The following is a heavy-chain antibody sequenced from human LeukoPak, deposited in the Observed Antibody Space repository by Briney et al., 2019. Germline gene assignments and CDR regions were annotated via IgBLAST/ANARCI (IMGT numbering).Heavy chain of an antibody. D-gene: IGHD3-10*01. CDR1: GFTFDDYA. V-gene: IGHV3-9*01. J-gene: IGHJ4*02. CDR2: ISWNSGSI. Sequence: GGSLRLSCAASGFTFDDYAMHWVRQAPGKGLEWVSGISWNSGSIGYADSVKGRFTISRDNAKNSLYLQMNSLRAEDTALYYCAKGAPITMVRGVKGPFDYWGQGTLVTVSS. CDR3: AKGAPITMVRGVKGPFDY.